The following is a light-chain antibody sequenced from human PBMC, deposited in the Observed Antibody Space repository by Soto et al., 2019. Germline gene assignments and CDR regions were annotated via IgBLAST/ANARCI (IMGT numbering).Light chain of an antibody. J-gene: IGKJ2*01. CDR1: QSVSSSY. V-gene: IGKV3-20*01. CDR2: GAS. Sequence: EIVLTQSPDTLSLSPGEIATLSCRASQSVSSSYLAWYQQKPGQAPRLLIYGASSRATGIPDRFSGSGSGTDFTLTISSLQPDDFATYYCQQYNSYPYTFGQGTKVDIK. CDR3: QQYNSYPYT.